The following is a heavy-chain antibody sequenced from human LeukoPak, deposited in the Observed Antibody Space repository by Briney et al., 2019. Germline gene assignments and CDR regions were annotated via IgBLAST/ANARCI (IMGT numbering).Heavy chain of an antibody. Sequence: PGGSLRLSCAASGFTFSSYWMSWVRQAPGKGLEGVSSICSSSSYIYYADSVKGRFTISRDNAKNPLYLQMNSLRADDTAVYYCARYGATGYWGQGPLVTVSS. CDR3: ARYGATGY. J-gene: IGHJ4*02. V-gene: IGHV3-21*01. CDR1: GFTFSSYW. D-gene: IGHD1-26*01. CDR2: ICSSSSYI.